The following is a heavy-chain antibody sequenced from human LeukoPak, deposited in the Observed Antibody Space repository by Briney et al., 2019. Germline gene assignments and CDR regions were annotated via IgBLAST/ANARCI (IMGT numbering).Heavy chain of an antibody. CDR3: AREITDGYSSSWSLDY. CDR2: IILVLGIA. J-gene: IGHJ4*02. D-gene: IGHD6-13*01. V-gene: IGHV1-69*04. Sequence: SVKVSCKASGGTFSSCAISWVRQAPGQGLEWMGRIILVLGIANYAQKFQGRVTITADKSTSTAYMELSSLRSEDTAVYYCAREITDGYSSSWSLDYWGQGTLVTVSS. CDR1: GGTFSSCA.